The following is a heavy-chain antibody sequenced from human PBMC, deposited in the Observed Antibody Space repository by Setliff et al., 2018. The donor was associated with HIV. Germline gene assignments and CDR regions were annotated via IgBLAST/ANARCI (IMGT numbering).Heavy chain of an antibody. Sequence: AGGSLRLSCAASGFTFSRYWMSWVRQAPGKGLEWVANIKQDGSEKYYVDSVKGRFTISRDNAKNSLYLQMNSLRAEDTAVYYCARDLTNFWSGRNPGYYYYMDVWGKGTTVTVSS. CDR3: ARDLTNFWSGRNPGYYYYMDV. CDR1: GFTFSRYW. J-gene: IGHJ6*03. D-gene: IGHD3-3*01. CDR2: IKQDGSEK. V-gene: IGHV3-7*03.